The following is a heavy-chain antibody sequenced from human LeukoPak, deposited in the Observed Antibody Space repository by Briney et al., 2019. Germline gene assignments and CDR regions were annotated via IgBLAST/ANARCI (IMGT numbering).Heavy chain of an antibody. CDR3: ARFTGSSGWWYYYGMDV. V-gene: IGHV4-34*01. CDR2: INHSGST. CDR1: GGSFSGYY. D-gene: IGHD6-19*01. Sequence: SETLSLTCAVYGGSFSGYYWSWLRQPPGKGLEWIGEINHSGSTNYNPSLKSRVTISVDTSKNQFSLKLSSVTAADTAVYYCARFTGSSGWWYYYGMDVWGQGTTVTVSS. J-gene: IGHJ6*02.